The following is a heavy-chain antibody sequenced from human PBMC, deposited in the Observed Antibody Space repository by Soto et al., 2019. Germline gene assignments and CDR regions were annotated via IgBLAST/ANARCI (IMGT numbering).Heavy chain of an antibody. Sequence: QVQLVESGGGVVQPGKSLRLSCVGSGFTFSGYAMHWIRQAPGKAPEWVALISSDGSSTLYADSVRGRFTISRDNSRDTIYLQLNSVRPDDTAVFSCARGAYRYFDYWGQGTLVTVSS. V-gene: IGHV3-30-3*01. CDR1: GFTFSGYA. D-gene: IGHD4-4*01. CDR3: ARGAYRYFDY. CDR2: ISSDGSST. J-gene: IGHJ4*02.